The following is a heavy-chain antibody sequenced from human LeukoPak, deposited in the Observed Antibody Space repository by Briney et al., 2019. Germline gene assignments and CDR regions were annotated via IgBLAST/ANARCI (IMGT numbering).Heavy chain of an antibody. D-gene: IGHD3-9*01. CDR2: ISTSSSTI. CDR1: GFTFSSYS. Sequence: GGSLRLSCVASGFTFSSYSMNWVRQAPGKGLEWVSYISTSSSTIYYADSVKGRFTISRDNAKNSLYLQMNSLRDEDTAVYYCARDYDILTGDTYYFDYWGQGTLVTVSS. V-gene: IGHV3-48*02. J-gene: IGHJ4*02. CDR3: ARDYDILTGDTYYFDY.